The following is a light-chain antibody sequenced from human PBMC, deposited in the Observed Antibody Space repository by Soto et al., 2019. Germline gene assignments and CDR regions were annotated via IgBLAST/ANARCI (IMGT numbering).Light chain of an antibody. V-gene: IGKV1-5*03. J-gene: IGKJ1*01. CDR3: QQYNSYSQT. CDR1: QSISNW. Sequence: DIHMTQSPSTLSASVGYRVTITCRASQSISNWLAWHQQKPGKAPKLLIYKASTLESGVPSRFSGSGSGTEFTLTISSLQPDDFATYYCQQYNSYSQTFGQGTKV. CDR2: KAS.